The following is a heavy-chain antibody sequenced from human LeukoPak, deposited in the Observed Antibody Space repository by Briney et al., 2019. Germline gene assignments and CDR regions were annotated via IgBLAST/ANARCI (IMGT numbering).Heavy chain of an antibody. J-gene: IGHJ5*02. Sequence: PSETLSLTCTVSVGSISSSSYYWGWIRQPPGKGLEWIGSIYYSGSTYYNPSLKSRVTISVDTSKNQFSLKLSSVTAADTAVYYCARELYFDWLRPTNPLNWFDPWGQGTLVTVSS. CDR3: ARELYFDWLRPTNPLNWFDP. CDR2: IYYSGST. D-gene: IGHD3-9*01. CDR1: VGSISSSSYY. V-gene: IGHV4-39*07.